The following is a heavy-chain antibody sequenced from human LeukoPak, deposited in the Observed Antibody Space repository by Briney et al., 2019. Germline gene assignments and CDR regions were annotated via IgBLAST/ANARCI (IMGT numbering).Heavy chain of an antibody. CDR2: IHPGDSDT. CDR1: GSSFISYW. J-gene: IGHJ6*01. V-gene: IGHV5-51*01. CDR3: ARRGYYYGMGV. Sequence: GESLKTSCKRPGSSFISYWIGWVRKLSGKGLEWMGIIHPGDSDTRYSPSFQGQVTISADKSNSTAYLQWSSLKASDTAMYYCARRGYYYGMGVWGQGTTVTVSS.